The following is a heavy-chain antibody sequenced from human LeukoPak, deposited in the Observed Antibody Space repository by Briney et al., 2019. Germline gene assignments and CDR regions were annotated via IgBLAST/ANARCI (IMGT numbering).Heavy chain of an antibody. V-gene: IGHV4-59*08. CDR2: IYYSGST. J-gene: IGHJ6*02. CDR3: ARGRRKAARPDGMDV. CDR1: GGSISSYY. D-gene: IGHD6-6*01. Sequence: PSETLSLTCTVSGGSISSYYWSWIRQPPGKGLEGIGYIYYSGSTNYNPSLKSRVTISVDTSKNQFSLKLSSVTAADTAVYYCARGRRKAARPDGMDVWGQGTTVTVSS.